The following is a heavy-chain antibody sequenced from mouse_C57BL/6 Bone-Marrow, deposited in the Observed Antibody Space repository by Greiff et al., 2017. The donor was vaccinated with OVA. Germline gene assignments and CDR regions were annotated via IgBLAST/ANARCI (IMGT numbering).Heavy chain of an antibody. CDR3: ARHDYGSSYDWYFDV. D-gene: IGHD1-1*01. CDR1: GFTFSSYG. CDR2: ISSGGSYT. J-gene: IGHJ1*03. V-gene: IGHV5-6*01. Sequence: EVQRVESGGDLVKPGGSLKLSCAASGFTFSSYGMSWVRQTPDKRLEWVATISSGGSYTYYPDSVKGRFTISRDNAKNTLYLQMSSLKSEDTAMYYCARHDYGSSYDWYFDVWGTGTTVTVSS.